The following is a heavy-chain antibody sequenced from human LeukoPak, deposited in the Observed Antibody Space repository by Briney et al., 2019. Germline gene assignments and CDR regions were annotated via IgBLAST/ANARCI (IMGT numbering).Heavy chain of an antibody. CDR2: IYYSGST. CDR3: ARVPQWLVGFEENWFDP. J-gene: IGHJ5*02. CDR1: GGSISSGGYY. V-gene: IGHV4-31*03. Sequence: PSQTLSLTCTVSGGSISSGGYYWSWIRQHPGKGLEWIGYIYYSGSTYYNPSLKSRVTISVDTSKNQFSLKLSSVTAADTAVYYCARVPQWLVGFEENWFDPWGQGTLVTVSS. D-gene: IGHD6-19*01.